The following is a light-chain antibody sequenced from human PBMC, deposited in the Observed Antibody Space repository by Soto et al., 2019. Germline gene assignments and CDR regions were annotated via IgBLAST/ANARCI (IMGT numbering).Light chain of an antibody. CDR2: DAS. CDR3: QQRSNWPRT. Sequence: EIVLTQSPATLSLSPGERATLSCRASQSVSSYLAWYQQQPGQAPRLLIYDASNRATGIPARFSGSGSGTDFTLTISSLGPEDFAVYYCQQRSNWPRTVGQGTKVEIK. V-gene: IGKV3-11*01. CDR1: QSVSSY. J-gene: IGKJ1*01.